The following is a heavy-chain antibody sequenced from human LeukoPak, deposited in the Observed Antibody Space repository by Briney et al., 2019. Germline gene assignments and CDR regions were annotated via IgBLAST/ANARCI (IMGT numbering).Heavy chain of an antibody. CDR3: ARWDSSGFSSYFDY. CDR1: GGTFSSYA. D-gene: IGHD3-22*01. Sequence: SVTVSCKASGGTFSSYAISWVRQAPGQGLEWMGGIIPIFGTANYAQKFQGRVTITADESTSTAYMELSSLRSEDTAVYYCARWDSSGFSSYFDYWGQGTLGPVSS. CDR2: IIPIFGTA. V-gene: IGHV1-69*13. J-gene: IGHJ4*03.